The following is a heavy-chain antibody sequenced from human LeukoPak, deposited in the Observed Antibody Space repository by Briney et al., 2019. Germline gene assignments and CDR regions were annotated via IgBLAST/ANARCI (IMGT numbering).Heavy chain of an antibody. V-gene: IGHV1-46*01. Sequence: ASVKVSCKASGYSFTSNYIHWVRQAPGQGLEWMGMIYPRDGSTSYAQKFQGRVTVTRDTSTSTVHMELSGLRSEDTAVYYCARDTHYYDSSGYYYGSDEYFQHWGQGTLVTVSS. CDR2: IYPRDGST. J-gene: IGHJ1*01. CDR3: ARDTHYYDSSGYYYGSDEYFQH. CDR1: GYSFTSNY. D-gene: IGHD3-22*01.